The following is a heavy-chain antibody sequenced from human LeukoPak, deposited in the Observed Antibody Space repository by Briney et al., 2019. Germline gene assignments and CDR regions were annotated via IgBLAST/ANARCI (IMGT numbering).Heavy chain of an antibody. CDR3: ARLYIGGYSRSTNYNWFDP. Sequence: PSETLSLTCAVYGGSFSGYYWSWIRQPPGKGREGIGEINHSGSTNYNPSIKSGGTISVDTSKNQFSLNLTSVTAADTAVYYCARLYIGGYSRSTNYNWFDPWGQGTLVTVSS. J-gene: IGHJ5*02. CDR1: GGSFSGYY. D-gene: IGHD6-13*01. V-gene: IGHV4-34*01. CDR2: INHSGST.